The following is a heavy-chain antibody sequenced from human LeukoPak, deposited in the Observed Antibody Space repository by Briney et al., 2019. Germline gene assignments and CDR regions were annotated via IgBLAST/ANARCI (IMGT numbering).Heavy chain of an antibody. Sequence: GGSLRLSCAASVFTFTNYRMTCVRHAPGKGREWVSSISSTSGYIFYADSVQGRFTISRDNAKSSLYLQVNSLRAEDTAVYYCARENGYYADAFDIWGQGTMVTVSS. D-gene: IGHD4-17*01. CDR1: VFTFTNYR. V-gene: IGHV3-21*01. CDR2: ISSTSGYI. CDR3: ARENGYYADAFDI. J-gene: IGHJ3*02.